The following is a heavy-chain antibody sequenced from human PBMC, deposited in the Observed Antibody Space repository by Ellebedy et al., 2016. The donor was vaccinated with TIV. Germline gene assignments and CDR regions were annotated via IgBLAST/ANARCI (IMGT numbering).Heavy chain of an antibody. D-gene: IGHD1-26*01. V-gene: IGHV4-59*01. CDR1: GGSISSYY. CDR3: ARASIVGATDY. CDR2: IYYSGST. Sequence: MPSETLSLTCTVSGGSISSYYWSWIRQPPGKGLEWIGYIYYSGSTNYNPSLKSRVTISVDTSKNQFSLKLSSVTAADTAVYYCARASIVGATDYWGQGTLVTVSS. J-gene: IGHJ4*02.